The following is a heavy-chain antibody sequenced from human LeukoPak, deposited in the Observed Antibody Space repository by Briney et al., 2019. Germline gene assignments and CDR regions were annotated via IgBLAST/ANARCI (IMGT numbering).Heavy chain of an antibody. CDR3: ASHMIFGVVIEPYYYYGMDV. Sequence: SVKVSCKASGGTFSSYAISWVRQAPGQGLEWMGGIIPIFGTANYAQKFQGRVTITADESTSTAYMELSSLRSEDTAVYYCASHMIFGVVIEPYYYYGMDVWGQGTTVTVSS. CDR2: IIPIFGTA. D-gene: IGHD3/OR15-3a*01. V-gene: IGHV1-69*13. CDR1: GGTFSSYA. J-gene: IGHJ6*02.